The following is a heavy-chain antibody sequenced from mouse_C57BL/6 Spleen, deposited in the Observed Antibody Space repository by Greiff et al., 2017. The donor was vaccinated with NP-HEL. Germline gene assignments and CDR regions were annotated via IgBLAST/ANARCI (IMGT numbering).Heavy chain of an antibody. V-gene: IGHV3-6*01. D-gene: IGHD1-1*01. CDR2: ISYDGSN. CDR3: AREGVTGVAPFDY. J-gene: IGHJ2*01. CDR1: GYSITSGYY. Sequence: EVQLQESGPGLVKPSQSLSLTCSVTGYSITSGYYWNWIRQFPGNKLEWMGYISYDGSNNYNPSLKNRISITRDTSKNQFFLKLNSVTTEDTATYYCAREGVTGVAPFDYWGQGTTLTVSS.